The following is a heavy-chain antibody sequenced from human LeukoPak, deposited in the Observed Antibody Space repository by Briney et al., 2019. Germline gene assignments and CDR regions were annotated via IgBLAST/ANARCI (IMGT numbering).Heavy chain of an antibody. D-gene: IGHD3-9*01. J-gene: IGHJ4*02. V-gene: IGHV3-15*01. CDR1: GFTFSNAW. CDR2: IKSKTDGGTT. Sequence: PGGSLRLSCAASGFTFSNAWMSWVRQAPGKGLEWVGRIKSKTDGGTTDYAAPVKGRFTISRDDSKNTLYLQMNSLKTEDTAVYYCTTDRYDILTGYQDYWGQGTLVTVSS. CDR3: TTDRYDILTGYQDY.